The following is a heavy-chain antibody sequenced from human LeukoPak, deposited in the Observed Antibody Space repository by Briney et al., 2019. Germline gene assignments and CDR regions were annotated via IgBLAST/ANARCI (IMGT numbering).Heavy chain of an antibody. CDR1: GGSISSSSYY. CDR2: IYYSGSS. V-gene: IGHV4-39*07. D-gene: IGHD2-15*01. CDR3: ARWGSVVPDAFDI. J-gene: IGHJ3*02. Sequence: SETLSLTCTVSGGSISSSSYYWGWIRQPPGKGLEWIGSIYYSGSSDYNPSLKSRLTISVDTSNNLFSLKLSSATAADTAVYYCARWGSVVPDAFDIWGQGIMVTVSS.